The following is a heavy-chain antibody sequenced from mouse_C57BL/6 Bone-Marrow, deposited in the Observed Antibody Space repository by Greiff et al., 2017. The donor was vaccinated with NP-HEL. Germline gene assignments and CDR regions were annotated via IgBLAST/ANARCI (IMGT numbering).Heavy chain of an antibody. CDR1: GYSFTGYF. V-gene: IGHV1-20*01. CDR3: ARGRSNYPPDY. Sequence: VQLKESGPELVKPGDSVKISCKASGYSFTGYFMNWVMQSHGKSLEWIGRINPYNGDTFYNQKFKGKATLTVDKSSSTAHMELRSLTSEDSAVYYCARGRSNYPPDYWGQGTTLTVSS. CDR2: INPYNGDT. D-gene: IGHD2-5*01. J-gene: IGHJ2*01.